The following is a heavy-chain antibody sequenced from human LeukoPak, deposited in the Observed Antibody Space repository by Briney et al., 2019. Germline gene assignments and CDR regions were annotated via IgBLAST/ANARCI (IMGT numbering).Heavy chain of an antibody. CDR3: AGRYYYDSSGYYPFDY. D-gene: IGHD3-22*01. V-gene: IGHV3-33*01. CDR1: GLTFSSHG. J-gene: IGHJ4*02. Sequence: PGGSLRLSCAASGLTFSSHGFLWVRQAPGKGLEWVAVIWFDGSKKYYADSVRGRFTISRDDSKNTLYLQMNSLRAEDTAVYYCAGRYYYDSSGYYPFDYWGQGTLVTVSS. CDR2: IWFDGSKK.